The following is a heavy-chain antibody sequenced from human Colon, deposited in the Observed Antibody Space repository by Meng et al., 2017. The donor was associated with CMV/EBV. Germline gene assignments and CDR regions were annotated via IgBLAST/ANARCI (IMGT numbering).Heavy chain of an antibody. CDR2: IHSSGTT. CDR3: ARPDGGIQIWSWFDP. J-gene: IGHJ5*02. Sequence: SGGARRSSSYYWGWGREPPGKGLEWIGHIHSSGTTYYNPSLKSRVTFSLDTSKNQFSLKLTSVPAADTAVYSCARPDGGIQIWSWFDPWGPGTLVTVSS. CDR1: GGARRSSSYY. D-gene: IGHD5-18*01. V-gene: IGHV4-39*01.